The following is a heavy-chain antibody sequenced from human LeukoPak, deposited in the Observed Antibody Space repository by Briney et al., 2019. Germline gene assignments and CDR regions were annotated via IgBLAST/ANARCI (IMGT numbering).Heavy chain of an antibody. V-gene: IGHV1-69*05. Sequence: ASVKVSCKGSGGTFSSYAIRGVGQAPGQGREGMGGIITMFGTENYAQKLQGRVTITKEKKKRTAYMEVSRLRDEDTAVYYCARERGSYYYGSGTEAFDIWGQGTMVTVSS. J-gene: IGHJ3*02. CDR3: ARERGSYYYGSGTEAFDI. D-gene: IGHD3-10*01. CDR2: IITMFGTE. CDR1: GGTFSSYA.